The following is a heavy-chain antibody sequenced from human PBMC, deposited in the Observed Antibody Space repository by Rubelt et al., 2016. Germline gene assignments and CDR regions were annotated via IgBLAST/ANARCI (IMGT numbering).Heavy chain of an antibody. J-gene: IGHJ4*02. CDR2: ISGSGGST. CDR3: ASWVGRGSIDY. V-gene: IGHV3-23*01. Sequence: GKGLEWVSAISGSGGSTYYADSVKGRFTISRDNSKNTLYLQMNSLRAEDTAVYYCASWVGRGSIDYWGQGTLVTVSS. D-gene: IGHD3-10*01.